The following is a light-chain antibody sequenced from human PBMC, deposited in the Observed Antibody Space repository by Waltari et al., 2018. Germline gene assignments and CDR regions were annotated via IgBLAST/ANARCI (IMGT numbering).Light chain of an antibody. CDR2: EAS. J-gene: IGKJ2*01. CDR3: QQRSNWPPDT. Sequence: EIVLTQSPATLSLSPGERATLSCRASQSVSSYLAWYQQKPGQAPRLLTDEASNRATGIPARFSGSGSGTDFTLTISSLEPEDFAVYYCQQRSNWPPDTFGQGTKLEIK. CDR1: QSVSSY. V-gene: IGKV3-11*01.